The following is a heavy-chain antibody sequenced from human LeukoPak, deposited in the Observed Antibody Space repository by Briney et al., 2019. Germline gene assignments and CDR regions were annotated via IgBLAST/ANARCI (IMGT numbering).Heavy chain of an antibody. V-gene: IGHV3-30*04. CDR3: ARDPRGPTGYDSSARDTFDY. J-gene: IGHJ4*02. D-gene: IGHD3-22*01. CDR2: VLYDGTMQ. Sequence: QSGGSLRLSCAASGFTFSDNSMHWVRQAPGKGLEWVAVVLYDGTMQYYADSVKGRFTASRDNAKNTLYLQMRSLRGDDTAVYYCARDPRGPTGYDSSARDTFDYWGQGTLVTVSS. CDR1: GFTFSDNS.